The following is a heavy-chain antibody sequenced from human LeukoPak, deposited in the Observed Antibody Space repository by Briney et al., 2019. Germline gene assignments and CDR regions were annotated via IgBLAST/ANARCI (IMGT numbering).Heavy chain of an antibody. Sequence: SETLSLTCTVSGGSISSYYWSWIRQPPGKGLEWIGYINYSGTTNYNPSLKSRVTISVDTSKNQFSLKLSSVTSADTAVYFCAGGSEWLAFDSWGQGTLVTVSS. CDR1: GGSISSYY. V-gene: IGHV4-59*01. CDR3: AGGSEWLAFDS. D-gene: IGHD3-3*01. CDR2: INYSGTT. J-gene: IGHJ4*02.